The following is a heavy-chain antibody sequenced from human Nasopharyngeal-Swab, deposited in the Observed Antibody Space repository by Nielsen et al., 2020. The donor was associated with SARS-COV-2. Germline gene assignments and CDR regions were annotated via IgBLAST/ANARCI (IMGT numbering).Heavy chain of an antibody. D-gene: IGHD6-6*01. Sequence: SETLSLTCAVYGGSFSGHQWSWVRQTPGKGLEWIGEVNHGGGTNYNPSLKSRVTISVATSKNQFSLKLTSVTAADTAVYYCARGGAGVVASPVLGLGPFYYYHFMDAWGQGTTVTVSS. CDR3: ARGGAGVVASPVLGLGPFYYYHFMDA. CDR1: GGSFSGHQ. V-gene: IGHV4-34*01. CDR2: VNHGGGT. J-gene: IGHJ6*03.